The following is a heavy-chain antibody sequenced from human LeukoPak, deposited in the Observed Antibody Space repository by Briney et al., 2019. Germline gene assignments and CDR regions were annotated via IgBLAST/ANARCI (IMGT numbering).Heavy chain of an antibody. CDR2: IYYSGSA. V-gene: IGHV4-59*01. D-gene: IGHD3-9*01. CDR3: ASSNVLRYFEDAFDI. Sequence: SETLSLTCTVSGASISSYYWSWIRQPPGKGLEWIGYIYYSGSASYNPSLKSRVTISVDKSKNQFSLKLSSVTAADTAVYYCASSNVLRYFEDAFDIWGQGTMVTVSS. CDR1: GASISSYY. J-gene: IGHJ3*02.